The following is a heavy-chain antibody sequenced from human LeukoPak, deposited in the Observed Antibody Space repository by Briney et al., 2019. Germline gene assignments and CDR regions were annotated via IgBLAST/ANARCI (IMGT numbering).Heavy chain of an antibody. CDR3: ARDGTTYSSGY. CDR2: IYSGGST. Sequence: PGGSLRLSCAASGFTVSSNYMSWVRQAPGKGLEWVSVIYSGGSTYYADSVKGRFTISRDNSKNTLYLQMNSLRAEDTAVYYCARDGTTYSSGYWGQGTLVTVSS. D-gene: IGHD6-19*01. V-gene: IGHV3-53*01. J-gene: IGHJ4*02. CDR1: GFTVSSNY.